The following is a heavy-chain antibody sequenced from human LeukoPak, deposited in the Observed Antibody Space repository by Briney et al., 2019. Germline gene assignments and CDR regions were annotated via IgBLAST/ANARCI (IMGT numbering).Heavy chain of an antibody. CDR3: ARSNYYNGMDV. V-gene: IGHV4-39*01. CDR2: IYYSGST. J-gene: IGHJ6*02. Sequence: SETLSLTCTVSGGSISSSSYYWGWIRQPPGRGLEWIGSIYYSGSTYYNPSLKSRVTISVDTSKNQFSLKLSSVTAADTAVYYCARSNYYNGMDVWGQGTTVTASS. CDR1: GGSISSSSYY.